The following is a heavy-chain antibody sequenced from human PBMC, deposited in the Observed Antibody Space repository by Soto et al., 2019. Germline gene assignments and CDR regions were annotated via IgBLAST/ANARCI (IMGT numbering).Heavy chain of an antibody. CDR1: GFVFSNYV. D-gene: IGHD4-17*01. Sequence: QVQLVESGGGVVQPGRSLRLSCAASGFVFSNYVMHWVRQAPGKGLEWVTVIWYDGSNQYYTDSVKGRFTISRDSSKNTLYLQMNSLRVEDTAIYYCARGRYKDYGVWGFQYWGQGTLVTVSS. CDR3: ARGRYKDYGVWGFQY. V-gene: IGHV3-33*01. CDR2: IWYDGSNQ. J-gene: IGHJ1*01.